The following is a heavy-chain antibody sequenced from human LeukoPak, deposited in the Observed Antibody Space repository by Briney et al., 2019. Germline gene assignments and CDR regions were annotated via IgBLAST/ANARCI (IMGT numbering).Heavy chain of an antibody. CDR3: ARGGSSWYEFDP. CDR1: GGSISSYY. CDR2: IYYSGST. Sequence: SETLSLTCTVSGGSISSYYWPWIRQPPGKGLEWIGYIYYSGSTNYNPSLKSRVTISVDTSKNQFSLKLSSVTAADTAVYYCARGGSSWYEFDPWGQGTLVTVSS. D-gene: IGHD6-13*01. V-gene: IGHV4-59*01. J-gene: IGHJ5*02.